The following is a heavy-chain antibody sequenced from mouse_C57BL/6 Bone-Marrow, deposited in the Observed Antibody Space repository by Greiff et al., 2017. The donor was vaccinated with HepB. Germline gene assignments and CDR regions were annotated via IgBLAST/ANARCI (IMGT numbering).Heavy chain of an antibody. Sequence: QVQLQQSGAELVKPGASVKLSCKASGYTFTSYWMHWVKQRPGQGLEWIGMIHPNSGSTNYNEKFKSKATLTVDKSSSTAYMQLSSLTSEDSAFYYCARDYVEYYFDYWGQGTTLTVSS. CDR3: ARDYVEYYFDY. CDR2: IHPNSGST. J-gene: IGHJ2*01. D-gene: IGHD1-1*01. V-gene: IGHV1-64*01. CDR1: GYTFTSYW.